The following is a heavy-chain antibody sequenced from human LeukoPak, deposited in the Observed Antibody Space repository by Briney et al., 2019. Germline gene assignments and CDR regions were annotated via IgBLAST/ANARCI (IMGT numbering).Heavy chain of an antibody. Sequence: PSETLSLTCTVSGGSISNYYWSWVRQPPGKGLEWIGYVYYSGSTNYNPSLRSRVTISVDTSKNQFSLKLSSVTAADTAVYYCARVGYFASGTSDQYTGGRYYFDFWGQGNLVTVSS. V-gene: IGHV4-59*01. CDR3: ARVGYFASGTSDQYTGGRYYFDF. D-gene: IGHD3-10*01. CDR2: VYYSGST. J-gene: IGHJ4*02. CDR1: GGSISNYY.